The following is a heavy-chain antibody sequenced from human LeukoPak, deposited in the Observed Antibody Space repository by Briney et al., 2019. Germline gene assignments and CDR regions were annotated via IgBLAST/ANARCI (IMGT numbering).Heavy chain of an antibody. CDR2: INPNSGGT. D-gene: IGHD6-13*01. CDR3: ARCSSWYDYY. CDR1: GYTFTGFY. J-gene: IGHJ4*02. Sequence: ASVWVSCEASGYTFTGFYMHWGCEAPGQGLEWMGWINPNSGGTNYAQTFQGRVTMTRDTSISTAYMELSRLRSDDTAVYYCARCSSWYDYYWGQGTLVTVSS. V-gene: IGHV1-2*02.